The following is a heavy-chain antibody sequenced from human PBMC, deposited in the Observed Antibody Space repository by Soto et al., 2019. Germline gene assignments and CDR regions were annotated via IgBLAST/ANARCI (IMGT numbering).Heavy chain of an antibody. CDR2: ISSSGSTI. V-gene: IGHV3-11*01. J-gene: IGHJ6*03. Sequence: VGSLRLSCAASGFTFSDYYMSWIRQAPGKGLEWVSYISSSGSTIYYADSVKGRFTISRDNAKNSLYLQMNSLRAEDTAVYYCARGVGDFYYYYYMDVWGKGTTVTVSS. CDR3: ARGVGDFYYYYYMDV. D-gene: IGHD2-15*01. CDR1: GFTFSDYY.